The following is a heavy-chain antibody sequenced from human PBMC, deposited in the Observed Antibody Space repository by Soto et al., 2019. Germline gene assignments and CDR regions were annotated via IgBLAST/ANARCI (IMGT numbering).Heavy chain of an antibody. Sequence: EVQLLESGGGLVQPGGSLRLSCAASGFTFSTYAMNWVRQAPGKGLEWVSGIYGNGGGISYGDSVKGRFTISRDNSNNMLYLQMHSLIVEDMAVYYCAKDRQPDGLWPFDHWGQGTLVTVSS. CDR2: IYGNGGGI. V-gene: IGHV3-23*01. CDR3: AKDRQPDGLWPFDH. CDR1: GFTFSTYA. J-gene: IGHJ4*02. D-gene: IGHD2-8*01.